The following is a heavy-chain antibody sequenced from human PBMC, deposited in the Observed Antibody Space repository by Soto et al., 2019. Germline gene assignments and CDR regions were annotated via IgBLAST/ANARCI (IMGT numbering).Heavy chain of an antibody. D-gene: IGHD4-17*01. V-gene: IGHV4-39*01. CDR1: GDSISTSNYY. Sequence: PSETLSLTCTVSGDSISTSNYYWVLIRQPPGEGLEWIGHIFYSGGTYYNPSLKSRVTISVDTSKNQFSLKLNSITAADTAVYFWGGGGGGDYLFDSWGKGMLVTVS. CDR2: IFYSGGT. CDR3: GGGGGGDYLFDS. J-gene: IGHJ4*02.